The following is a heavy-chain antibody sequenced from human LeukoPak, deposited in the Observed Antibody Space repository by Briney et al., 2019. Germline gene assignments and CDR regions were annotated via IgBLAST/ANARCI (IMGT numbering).Heavy chain of an antibody. CDR2: MSPNSGDT. Sequence: ASVKVSDKASGYTFTSYDFNWVRQATGQRPEWMGWMSPNSGDTGYAQKFQDRVTMTRNTSISTAYMELSSLRSDDTAVYYCARGPPNWGYDYWGPGTLVTVSS. CDR3: ARGPPNWGYDY. V-gene: IGHV1-8*01. J-gene: IGHJ4*02. CDR1: GYTFTSYD. D-gene: IGHD7-27*01.